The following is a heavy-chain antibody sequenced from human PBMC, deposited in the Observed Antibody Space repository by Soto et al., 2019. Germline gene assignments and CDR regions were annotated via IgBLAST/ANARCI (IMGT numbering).Heavy chain of an antibody. CDR3: ARDDYGLDV. CDR1: GFTVDSNY. Sequence: PGGSLRLSCAVSGFTVDSNYMSWVRQAPGKGLEWVAVMRDTGRTNYADFVEGRFTISRDDSKNMVFLQMNSLGAGDTAVYYCARDDYGLDVWGQGTTVTVSS. V-gene: IGHV3-53*01. J-gene: IGHJ6*02. CDR2: MRDTGRT.